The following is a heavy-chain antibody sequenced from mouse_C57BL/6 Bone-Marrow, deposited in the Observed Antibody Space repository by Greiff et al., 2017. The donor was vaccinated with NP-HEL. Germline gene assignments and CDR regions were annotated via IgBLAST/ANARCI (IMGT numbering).Heavy chain of an antibody. Sequence: VQLKESGPGLVQPSQSLSITCTVSGFSFTSYGVHWVRQSPGKGLEWLGVIWSGGSTDYNAAFISRLSISKDNSKSQVFFKMNSLQADDTAIYYCASLYPYAMDYWGQGTSVTVSS. V-gene: IGHV2-2*01. J-gene: IGHJ4*01. CDR1: GFSFTSYG. CDR2: IWSGGST. CDR3: ASLYPYAMDY.